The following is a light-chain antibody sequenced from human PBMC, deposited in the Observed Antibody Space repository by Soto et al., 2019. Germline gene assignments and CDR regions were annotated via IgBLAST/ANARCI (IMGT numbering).Light chain of an antibody. CDR1: QSISSW. CDR3: QQYNSYSCT. CDR2: DAS. V-gene: IGKV1-5*01. Sequence: DIQMTQSPSTLSASAGDRVTITCRASQSISSWLAWYQQKPGQAPKLLIYDASSLESGVPSRFSGSGSGTEFPLAISSLQPDDFATYYCQQYNSYSCTFGQGTKVEIK. J-gene: IGKJ1*01.